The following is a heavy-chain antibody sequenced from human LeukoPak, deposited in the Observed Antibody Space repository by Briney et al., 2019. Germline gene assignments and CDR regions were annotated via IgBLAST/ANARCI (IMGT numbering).Heavy chain of an antibody. J-gene: IGHJ4*02. CDR3: ARRDYDSYFDY. D-gene: IGHD4-17*01. CDR2: SSSSGSTR. CDR1: GFTFSDYY. V-gene: IGHV3-11*04. Sequence: PGGSLRLSCAASGFTFSDYYMSWIRQAPGKGLEWVSYSSSSGSTRYYADSVKGRFTISRDNAKNSLYLQMNSLRAEDTAVYYCARRDYDSYFDYWGQGTLVTVSP.